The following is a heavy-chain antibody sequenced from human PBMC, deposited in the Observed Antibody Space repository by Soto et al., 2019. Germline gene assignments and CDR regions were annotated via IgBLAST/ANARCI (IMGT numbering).Heavy chain of an antibody. Sequence: SETLSLTCAVSGGSISSSNWWSWVRQPPGKGLEWIGEIYHSGSTNYNPSLKSRVTISVDKSKNQFSLKLSSVTAADTAVYYCARGGYYDSSGYGDYWGQGTLVTVS. CDR1: GGSISSSNW. V-gene: IGHV4-4*02. D-gene: IGHD3-22*01. CDR2: IYHSGST. J-gene: IGHJ4*02. CDR3: ARGGYYDSSGYGDY.